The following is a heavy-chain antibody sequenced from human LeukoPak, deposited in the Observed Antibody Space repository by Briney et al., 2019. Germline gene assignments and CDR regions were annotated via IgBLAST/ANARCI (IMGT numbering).Heavy chain of an antibody. Sequence: SETLSLTCGVSGGSITSTNYWTWVRQPPGKGLEWIGEIHHSGSTNYNPSLKSRVTTPVDKSKNQFSLKLSSVTAADTAVYYCVRAGYGGNSADYWGQGTLVTVSS. J-gene: IGHJ4*02. CDR1: GGSITSTNY. D-gene: IGHD4-23*01. CDR3: VRAGYGGNSADY. V-gene: IGHV4-4*02. CDR2: IHHSGST.